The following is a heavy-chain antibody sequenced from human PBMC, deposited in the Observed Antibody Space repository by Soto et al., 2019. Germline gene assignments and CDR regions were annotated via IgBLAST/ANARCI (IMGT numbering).Heavy chain of an antibody. CDR1: GFTFSSYW. Sequence: GSLRLSCAASGFTFSSYWMSWVRQAPGKGLEWVANIKQDGSEKYYVDSVKGRFTISRDNAKNSLYLQMNSLRAEDTAVYYCARKGGSSGYPRGHAFDIWGQGTMVTVSS. CDR2: IKQDGSEK. V-gene: IGHV3-7*03. D-gene: IGHD3-22*01. J-gene: IGHJ3*02. CDR3: ARKGGSSGYPRGHAFDI.